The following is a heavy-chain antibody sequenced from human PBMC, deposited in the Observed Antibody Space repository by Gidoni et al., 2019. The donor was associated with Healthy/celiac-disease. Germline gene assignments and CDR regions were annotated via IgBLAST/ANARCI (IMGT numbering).Heavy chain of an antibody. Sequence: QVQLVQSGAEVKKPGASVKVSCKASGYTFTSYGISWVRQAPGQGREWMRWISAYSGNTNYAQELEGRVTMTTDTSTSTAYMELRSLRSDDTAVYYCARGPNRSRIQLWCDYWGQGTLVTVSS. CDR2: ISAYSGNT. J-gene: IGHJ4*02. V-gene: IGHV1-18*01. CDR1: GYTFTSYG. CDR3: ARGPNRSRIQLWCDY. D-gene: IGHD5-18*01.